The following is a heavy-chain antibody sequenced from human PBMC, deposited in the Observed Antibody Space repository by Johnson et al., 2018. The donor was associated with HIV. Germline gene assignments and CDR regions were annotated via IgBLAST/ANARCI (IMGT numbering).Heavy chain of an antibody. V-gene: IGHV3-38-3*01. CDR2: ISGGST. D-gene: IGHD6-6*01. CDR1: GFTVSSNE. J-gene: IGHJ3*02. Sequence: VQLVESRGVLVQPGGSLRLSCAASGFTVSSNEMSWVRQAPGKGLEWVSSISGGSTYYANSVKGRFTISRDNSKNTLYLQMGSLRAEDMAVYYCAKGQYSGSPCAFDIWGQGTMVTVSS. CDR3: AKGQYSGSPCAFDI.